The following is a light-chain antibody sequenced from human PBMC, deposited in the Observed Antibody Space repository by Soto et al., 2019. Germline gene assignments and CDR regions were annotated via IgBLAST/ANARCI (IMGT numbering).Light chain of an antibody. J-gene: IGKJ1*01. CDR3: QQFDSYSWT. CDR2: DVS. Sequence: DIQMTQSPSTLSASVGERVTITCRASQSVSNWLAWYQQKPGKAPKLLIYDVSSLKSGVPSRFSGSGSGTEFILTISSLQPDDCATYHCQQFDSYSWTFAQGTKVEMK. CDR1: QSVSNW. V-gene: IGKV1-5*01.